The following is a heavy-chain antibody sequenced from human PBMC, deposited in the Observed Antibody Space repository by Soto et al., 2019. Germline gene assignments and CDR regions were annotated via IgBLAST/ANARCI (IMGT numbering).Heavy chain of an antibody. J-gene: IGHJ6*02. CDR3: EKEGGYYGSGSYSVGENYYGMDV. V-gene: IGHV3-30*18. Sequence: QVQLVESGGGVVQPGRSLRLSCAASGFTFSSYGMHWVRQAPGKGLEWVAVISYDGSNKYYADSVKGRFTISRDNSKNTLYLQVNGLRGEDTAVYYCEKEGGYYGSGSYSVGENYYGMDVWGQGTTVTVSS. CDR1: GFTFSSYG. CDR2: ISYDGSNK. D-gene: IGHD3-10*01.